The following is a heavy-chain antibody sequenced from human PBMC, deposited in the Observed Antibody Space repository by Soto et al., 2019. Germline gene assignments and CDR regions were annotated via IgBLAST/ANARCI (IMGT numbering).Heavy chain of an antibody. Sequence: SVKVSCKASGGTFSSYAISWVRQAPGQGLEWMGGIIPIFGTANYAQKFQGRVTITADESTSTAYMELSSLRSEDTAVYYCAAGIAAAGETHYYGMDVWGQGTTVTVSS. CDR2: IIPIFGTA. D-gene: IGHD6-13*01. V-gene: IGHV1-69*13. J-gene: IGHJ6*02. CDR1: GGTFSSYA. CDR3: AAGIAAAGETHYYGMDV.